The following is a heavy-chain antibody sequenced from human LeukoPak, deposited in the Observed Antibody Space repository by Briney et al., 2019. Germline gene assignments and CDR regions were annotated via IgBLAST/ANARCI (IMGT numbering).Heavy chain of an antibody. Sequence: PAGSLRLSCAASGFTFSSYGMHWVRQAPGKGLEWVAVIRYDGRNKYYADSVKGRFTISRDNSKNTLYLQINSLRAEDTAVYYCARDSFGSYYDFWSGSTYWGQGTLVTVSS. V-gene: IGHV3-33*08. CDR2: IRYDGRNK. D-gene: IGHD3-3*01. CDR3: ARDSFGSYYDFWSGSTY. J-gene: IGHJ4*02. CDR1: GFTFSSYG.